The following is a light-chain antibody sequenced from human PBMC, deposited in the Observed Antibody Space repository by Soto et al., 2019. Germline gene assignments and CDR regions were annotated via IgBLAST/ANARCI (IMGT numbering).Light chain of an antibody. J-gene: IGLJ1*01. V-gene: IGLV2-8*01. Sequence: QSALTQPPSASGSPGQSVTISCIGTSSDVGGYNYVSWYQQHPGKAPKLIISEVSKRPSGVPDRFSGSKSGNTASLTVSGLQAEDEADYFCSSYAGFNKYVFGAGTKLTVL. CDR1: SSDVGGYNY. CDR2: EVS. CDR3: SSYAGFNKYV.